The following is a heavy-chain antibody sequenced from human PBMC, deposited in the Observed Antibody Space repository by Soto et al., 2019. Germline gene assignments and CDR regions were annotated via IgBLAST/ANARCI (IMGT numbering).Heavy chain of an antibody. CDR3: ASHEEAYSSFLFQH. CDR2: IYYSGST. CDR1: GGSISSYY. D-gene: IGHD4-4*01. V-gene: IGHV4-59*08. J-gene: IGHJ1*01. Sequence: SETLSLTCTVSGGSISSYYWSWIRQPPGKGLEWIGYIYYSGSTEYSPSLKSRVTISVDTSKNQFSLKVRSVTAADTAVYYCASHEEAYSSFLFQHWGQGTLVTVSS.